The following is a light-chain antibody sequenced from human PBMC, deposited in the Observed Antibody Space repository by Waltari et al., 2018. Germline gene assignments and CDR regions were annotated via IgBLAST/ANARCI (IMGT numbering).Light chain of an antibody. CDR2: ESA. Sequence: EIVLTQSPATLSLSPGARATLSCRASQSVSRSLAWYQQKPGQAPRLLIDESANRTTASPARFSGSGSGTDFTLTISSLEPEDFAVYYCQQRGDWPPMYTLGQGTKLEIK. CDR3: QQRGDWPPMYT. J-gene: IGKJ2*01. CDR1: QSVSRS. V-gene: IGKV3-11*01.